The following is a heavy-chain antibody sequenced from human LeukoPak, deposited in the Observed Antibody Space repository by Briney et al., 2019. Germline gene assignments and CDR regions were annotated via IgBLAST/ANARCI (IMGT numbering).Heavy chain of an antibody. CDR1: GFTFSSYD. D-gene: IGHD1-26*01. CDR3: ARSSRSYFFDY. J-gene: IGHJ4*02. V-gene: IGHV3-13*01. Sequence: GGSLRLSCAASGFTFSSYDMHWVRQAAGKGLEWVSAIGTAGDTYYPGSVKGRFTISRENAKNSLYLQMNSLRAGDTAVYYCARSSRSYFFDYWGQGTLVTVSS. CDR2: IGTAGDT.